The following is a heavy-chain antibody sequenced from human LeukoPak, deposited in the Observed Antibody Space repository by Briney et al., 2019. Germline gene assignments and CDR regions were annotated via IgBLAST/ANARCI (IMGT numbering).Heavy chain of an antibody. J-gene: IGHJ4*02. CDR1: GFTFDDYA. D-gene: IGHD2-8*01. CDR3: ARLRNRYYFDY. Sequence: GRSLRLSCAASGFTFDDYAMHWVRQAPGKGLEWVSGISWNSGSIGYADSVKGRFTISRDNAKNSLYLQMNSLRAEDTAVYYCARLRNRYYFDYWGQGTLVTVSS. CDR2: ISWNSGSI. V-gene: IGHV3-9*01.